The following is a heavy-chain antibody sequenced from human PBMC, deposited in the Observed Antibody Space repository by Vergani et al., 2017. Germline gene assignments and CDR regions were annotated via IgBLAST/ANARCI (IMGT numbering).Heavy chain of an antibody. Sequence: EVQLVESGGGLVQPGGSLRLSCVASGFTFSSYSMNWVRQAPGKGLEWVSYISSSSSTIYYADSVKGRFTISRDNAKNSLYLQMNSLRAEDTAVYYRARVRGIYSSSWFDYWGQGTLVTVSS. CDR2: ISSSSSTI. CDR1: GFTFSSYS. D-gene: IGHD6-13*01. V-gene: IGHV3-48*04. J-gene: IGHJ4*02. CDR3: ARVRGIYSSSWFDY.